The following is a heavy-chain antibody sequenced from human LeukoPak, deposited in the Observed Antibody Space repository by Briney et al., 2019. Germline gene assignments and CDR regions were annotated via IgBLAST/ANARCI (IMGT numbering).Heavy chain of an antibody. D-gene: IGHD5-18*01. V-gene: IGHV1-69*13. J-gene: IGHJ6*03. Sequence: ASVKVSCKASGGTFSSYAISWVRQAPGQGLEWMGGIFPIFGTANYAQKFQGRVTITADESTSTAYVELSSLRSEDTAVYYCARDPGYSYGSYYYYYMDVWGKGTTVTVSS. CDR2: IFPIFGTA. CDR3: ARDPGYSYGSYYYYYMDV. CDR1: GGTFSSYA.